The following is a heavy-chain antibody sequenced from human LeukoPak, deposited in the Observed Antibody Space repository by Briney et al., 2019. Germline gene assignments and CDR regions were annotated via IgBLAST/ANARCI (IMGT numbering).Heavy chain of an antibody. D-gene: IGHD3-22*01. V-gene: IGHV4-38-2*01. Sequence: SDTLSLTCAVSGYSISSGSYWGWIRQPPGKGLEWIGNMYHSGSTYSNPSLKSRVTISVDTSKNQFSLRLRSVTAADTAVYYCARLRVSDSSGFYYVDYWGQGTLVSVSS. CDR2: MYHSGST. J-gene: IGHJ4*02. CDR1: GYSISSGSY. CDR3: ARLRVSDSSGFYYVDY.